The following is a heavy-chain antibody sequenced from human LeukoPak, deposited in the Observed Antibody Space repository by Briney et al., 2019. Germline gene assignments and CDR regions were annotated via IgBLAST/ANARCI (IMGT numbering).Heavy chain of an antibody. D-gene: IGHD3-16*02. Sequence: SETLSLTCTVSAGSISSSSYYWGWIREPPGKGLEWIGSIYYSGSTYYNPSLKSRVTISVDTSKNQFSLKLSSVTPADTAVYYCARHRDYDYIWGSYRPPRDWGQGTLVTVS. CDR3: ARHRDYDYIWGSYRPPRD. J-gene: IGHJ4*02. CDR2: IYYSGST. V-gene: IGHV4-39*01. CDR1: AGSISSSSYY.